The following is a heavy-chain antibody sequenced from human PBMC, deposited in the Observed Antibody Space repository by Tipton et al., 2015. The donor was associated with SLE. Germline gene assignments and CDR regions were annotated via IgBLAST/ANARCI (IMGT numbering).Heavy chain of an antibody. CDR2: IYPSDSDV. D-gene: IGHD2-2*01. V-gene: IGHV5-51*03. J-gene: IGHJ6*02. CDR1: GYSFTSHW. Sequence: QLVQSGAELKKPGESLKISCKASGYSFTSHWIVWVRQLPGKGLEWMGIIYPSDSDVRYSPSFQGQVTMSADKSKNTAYLSWNSLETSDTAMYYCAKSGGYCSSNSCQRGLDVWGQGTTVTVSS. CDR3: AKSGGYCSSNSCQRGLDV.